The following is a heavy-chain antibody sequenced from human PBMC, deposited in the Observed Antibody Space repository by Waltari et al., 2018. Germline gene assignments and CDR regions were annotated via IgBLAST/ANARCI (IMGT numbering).Heavy chain of an antibody. J-gene: IGHJ4*02. Sequence: EVQLVESGGGLVQPGGSLRLSCVGSGFTFGSYWMGWLRQAPGKGLEWVAKIKQDGSEKHYVDSGRGRFTISRDNAKNSLFLQMNSLRAEDTAVYYCARENYFDYWGQGILVSVSS. V-gene: IGHV3-7*01. CDR1: GFTFGSYW. CDR2: IKQDGSEK. CDR3: ARENYFDY.